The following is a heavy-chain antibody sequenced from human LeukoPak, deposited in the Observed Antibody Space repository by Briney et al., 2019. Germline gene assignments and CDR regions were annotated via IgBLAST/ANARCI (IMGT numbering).Heavy chain of an antibody. CDR3: ATHMTTVTTPFDY. CDR1: GFTFSSYW. Sequence: PGGSLRLSCAASGFTFSSYWMSWVRQAPGKGLEWVANIKEDGSEKYYVDSVKGRFTISRDNSENTFYLQMNSLRVEDTAVYYCATHMTTVTTPFDYWGQGTLVTVSS. CDR2: IKEDGSEK. V-gene: IGHV3-7*03. D-gene: IGHD4-17*01. J-gene: IGHJ4*02.